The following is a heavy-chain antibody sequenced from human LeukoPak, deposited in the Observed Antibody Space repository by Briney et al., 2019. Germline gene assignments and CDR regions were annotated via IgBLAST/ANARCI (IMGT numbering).Heavy chain of an antibody. CDR1: GFTFDNYA. Sequence: GGSLTLSCAASGFTFDNYAMNWVRQVPGKGLEWISLISWNSGTIGYADSVKGRFTISRDNANNFLYLQMNSLRAEDTALYYCARAYKDRSLAGKKEFFQHWGQGTLVTVSS. CDR2: ISWNSGTI. J-gene: IGHJ1*01. D-gene: IGHD6-19*01. V-gene: IGHV3-9*01. CDR3: ARAYKDRSLAGKKEFFQH.